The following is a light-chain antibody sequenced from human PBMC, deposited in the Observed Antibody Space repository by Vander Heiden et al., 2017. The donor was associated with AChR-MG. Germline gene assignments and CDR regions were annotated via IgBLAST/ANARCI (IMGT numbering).Light chain of an antibody. CDR2: AAS. Sequence: EIVMTQSPATLSVSPGERATLSCRASQNIGSYLAWYQRKPGQAPRLLIYAASTRATGIPAKFSGSGSGTEFTLTISSLQSEDFVVYYCQQDNNWPLTFGGRTKVDIK. CDR1: QNIGSY. V-gene: IGKV3-15*01. CDR3: QQDNNWPLT. J-gene: IGKJ4*01.